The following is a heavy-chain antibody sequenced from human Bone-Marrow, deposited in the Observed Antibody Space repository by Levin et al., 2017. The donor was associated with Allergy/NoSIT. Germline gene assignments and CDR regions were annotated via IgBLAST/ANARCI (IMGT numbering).Heavy chain of an antibody. Sequence: GESLKISCAASGFTFSSYGMHWVRQAPGKGLEWVAVISYDGSNKYYADSVKGRFTISRDNSKNTLYLQMNSLRAEDTAVYYCAKLLEYCSSTSCYQGPIGDYWGQGTLVTVSS. CDR3: AKLLEYCSSTSCYQGPIGDY. J-gene: IGHJ4*02. V-gene: IGHV3-30*18. CDR2: ISYDGSNK. D-gene: IGHD2-2*01. CDR1: GFTFSSYG.